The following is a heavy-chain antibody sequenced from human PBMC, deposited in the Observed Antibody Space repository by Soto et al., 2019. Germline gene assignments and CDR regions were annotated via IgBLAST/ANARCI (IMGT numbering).Heavy chain of an antibody. D-gene: IGHD6-6*01. CDR1: GYTFTGYY. Sequence: ASVKVSCKASGYTFTGYYMHWVRQAPGQGLEWMGWINPDSGGTNHAQKFQGRVTMTRDTSISTAYMELSRLRSDDTAVYYCARGYSSSSGFKFTDYWGQGTLVTVSS. J-gene: IGHJ4*02. V-gene: IGHV1-2*02. CDR2: INPDSGGT. CDR3: ARGYSSSSGFKFTDY.